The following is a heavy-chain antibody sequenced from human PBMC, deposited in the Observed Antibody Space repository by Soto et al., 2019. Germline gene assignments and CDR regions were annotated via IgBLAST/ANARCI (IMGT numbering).Heavy chain of an antibody. Sequence: EVQLVESGGGLVQPGGSLRLSCAASGFTFSGHWMHWVRQAPGKGLVWVSRIKSDGSITSYADSVKGRFTISRDNTKSTVYLQMNSLRAEDTAVYYWAKSDGLDPWGQGTLVTVSS. CDR1: GFTFSGHW. CDR2: IKSDGSIT. D-gene: IGHD2-21*02. CDR3: AKSDGLDP. V-gene: IGHV3-74*01. J-gene: IGHJ5*02.